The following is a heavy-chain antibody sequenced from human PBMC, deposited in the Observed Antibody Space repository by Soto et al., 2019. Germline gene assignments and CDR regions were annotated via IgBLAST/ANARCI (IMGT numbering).Heavy chain of an antibody. CDR3: ARGHTAMVLGASGMDV. V-gene: IGHV1-46*01. J-gene: IGHJ6*02. D-gene: IGHD5-18*01. CDR1: GYTFTSYY. CDR2: INPSGGST. Sequence: ASVKVSCKAFGYTFTSYYMHWVRQAPGQGLEWMGIINPSGGSTSYAQKFQGRVTMTRDTSTSTVYMELSSLRSEDTAVYYCARGHTAMVLGASGMDVWGQGTTVTVSS.